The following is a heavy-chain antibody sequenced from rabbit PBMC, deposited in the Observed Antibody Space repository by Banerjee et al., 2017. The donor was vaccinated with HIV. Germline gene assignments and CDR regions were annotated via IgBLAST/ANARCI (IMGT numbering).Heavy chain of an antibody. V-gene: IGHV1S45*01. CDR3: ARAGGDGYSGHPGYGWIL. J-gene: IGHJ6*01. CDR2: GSGNT. CDR1: GFSFSNKDV. Sequence: QEQLEESGGDLVKPEGSLTLTCTASGFSFSNKDVMCWVRQAPGKGLEWIGCGSGNTWYASWAKGRFTISKTSSTTVTLQMTSLTAADTATYFCARAGGDGYSGHPGYGWILWGPGTLVTVS. D-gene: IGHD7-1*01.